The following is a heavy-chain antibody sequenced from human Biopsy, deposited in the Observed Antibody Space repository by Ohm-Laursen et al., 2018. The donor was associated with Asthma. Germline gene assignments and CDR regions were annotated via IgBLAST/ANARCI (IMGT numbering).Heavy chain of an antibody. D-gene: IGHD6-13*01. CDR1: GYTFIGCH. Sequence: EASVKVSCKASGYTFIGCHIHWMRQAPGQGLEWMGRINPNSGGTNYAQKFQGRVTMTRDTSISTAYMEVSRLRSDDTAAYYCARGQKSAGDRWFDPWGQGTLVTVSS. CDR3: ARGQKSAGDRWFDP. CDR2: INPNSGGT. J-gene: IGHJ5*02. V-gene: IGHV1-2*06.